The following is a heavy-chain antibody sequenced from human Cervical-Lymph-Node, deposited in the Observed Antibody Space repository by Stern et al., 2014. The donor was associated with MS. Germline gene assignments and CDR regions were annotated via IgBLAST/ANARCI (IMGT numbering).Heavy chain of an antibody. Sequence: QLQLQESGPGLVKPSQTLSLTCTVSGGSISSGDYYWSWIRQPPGKGLEWIGYIYYSGSTYYNPSLKSRVTISVDTSKNQFSLKLSSVTAADTAVYYCARGGGYGDEDINWFDPWGQGTLVTVSS. D-gene: IGHD4-17*01. CDR2: IYYSGST. CDR3: ARGGGYGDEDINWFDP. CDR1: GGSISSGDYY. V-gene: IGHV4-30-4*01. J-gene: IGHJ5*02.